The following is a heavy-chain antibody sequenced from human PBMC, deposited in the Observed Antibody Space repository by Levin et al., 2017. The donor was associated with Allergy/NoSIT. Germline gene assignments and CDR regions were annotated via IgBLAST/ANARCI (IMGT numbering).Heavy chain of an antibody. CDR1: GFTVSSNY. J-gene: IGHJ3*02. D-gene: IGHD6-19*01. CDR3: ARGTHFSGWYNAFDI. Sequence: GGSLRLSCAASGFTVSSNYMSWVRQAPGKGLEWVSVIYTGGSTYNADSVKDRFTISRDTSKNTLFLQMNSLRAEDTAVYHCARGTHFSGWYNAFDIWGQGTMVTVSS. V-gene: IGHV3-66*01. CDR2: IYTGGST.